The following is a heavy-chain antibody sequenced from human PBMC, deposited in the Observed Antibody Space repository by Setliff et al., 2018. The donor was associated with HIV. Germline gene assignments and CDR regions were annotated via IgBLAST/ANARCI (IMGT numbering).Heavy chain of an antibody. Sequence: ASVKVSCKASGYTFTNYFVHWVRQAPGQGLEWMGWINPNSGGTNYAQKFQGRVTMTRDTSISTAYMELSRLRSDDTAVYYCARTGYSSGWYYYYGMDVWGQGTTVTVSS. J-gene: IGHJ6*02. CDR3: ARTGYSSGWYYYYGMDV. V-gene: IGHV1-2*02. CDR1: GYTFTNYF. CDR2: INPNSGGT. D-gene: IGHD6-19*01.